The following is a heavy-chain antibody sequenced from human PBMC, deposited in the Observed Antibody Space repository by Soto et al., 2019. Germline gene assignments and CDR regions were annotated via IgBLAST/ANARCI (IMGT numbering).Heavy chain of an antibody. Sequence: QVQLVEAGGGVVQPGRSLRLSCAASGFTFSSYGMHWVRQAPGKGLEWVAVISYDGSNKYYADSVKGRFTISRDNYKNTLYLQMNRLRAEDTAVYYCAKDSSRGGRDVWGQGPTVTVSS. CDR3: AKDSSRGGRDV. V-gene: IGHV3-30*18. CDR2: ISYDGSNK. J-gene: IGHJ6*02. CDR1: GFTFSSYG.